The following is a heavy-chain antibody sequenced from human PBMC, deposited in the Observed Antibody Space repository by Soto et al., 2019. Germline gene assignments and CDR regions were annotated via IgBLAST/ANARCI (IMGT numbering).Heavy chain of an antibody. J-gene: IGHJ4*02. D-gene: IGHD5-18*01. CDR3: ANSSAYSYGH. CDR2: IKEDRTVK. Sequence: EVQLVESGGGLVQPGGSLRISCAASGFRFSTYWMTWVRQAPGKGLEWVANIKEDRTVKQYVDSVKGRFTISRDNAKNSLYLQMNIPIGEETAVYYCANSSAYSYGHWCQGTLVTVSS. V-gene: IGHV3-7*01. CDR1: GFRFSTYW.